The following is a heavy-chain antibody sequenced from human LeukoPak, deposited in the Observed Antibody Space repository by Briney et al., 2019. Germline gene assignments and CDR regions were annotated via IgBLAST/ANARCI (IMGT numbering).Heavy chain of an antibody. CDR1: GGTFSSYA. D-gene: IGHD4-17*01. J-gene: IGHJ4*02. V-gene: IGHV1-69*04. Sequence: SVKVSCKASGGTFSSYAISWVRQAPGQGLEWMGRIIPILGIANYAQKFQGRVTITADKSTSTAYMELSSLRSEDAAVYYCAGVYTTVTTFGVSWIDYWGQGTLVTVSS. CDR3: AGVYTTVTTFGVSWIDY. CDR2: IIPILGIA.